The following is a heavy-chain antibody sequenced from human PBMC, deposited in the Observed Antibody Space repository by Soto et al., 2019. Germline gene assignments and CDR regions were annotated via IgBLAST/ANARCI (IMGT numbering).Heavy chain of an antibody. Sequence: ASVKVSCKASGYTFTSYAMHWVRQAPGQRLEWMGWINAGNGNTKYSQKFQGRVTITRDTSASTAYMELSSLRSEDTAVYYCAREKTYDYIWGSYRDNDAFDIWGQGTMVTVSS. CDR1: GYTFTSYA. CDR2: INAGNGNT. CDR3: AREKTYDYIWGSYRDNDAFDI. D-gene: IGHD3-16*02. V-gene: IGHV1-3*01. J-gene: IGHJ3*02.